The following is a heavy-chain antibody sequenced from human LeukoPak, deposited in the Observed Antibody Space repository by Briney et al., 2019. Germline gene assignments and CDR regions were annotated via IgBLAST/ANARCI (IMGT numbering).Heavy chain of an antibody. J-gene: IGHJ6*03. D-gene: IGHD4-11*01. V-gene: IGHV1-69*01. CDR2: IIPIFGTA. CDR3: ARDSSNYEYYYYYMDV. Sequence: ASVKVSCKASGSTFSSYAISWVRQAPGQGLEWMGGIIPIFGTANYAQKFQGRVTITADESTSTAYMELSSLRSEDTAVYYCARDSSNYEYYYYYMDVWGKGTTVTVSS. CDR1: GSTFSSYA.